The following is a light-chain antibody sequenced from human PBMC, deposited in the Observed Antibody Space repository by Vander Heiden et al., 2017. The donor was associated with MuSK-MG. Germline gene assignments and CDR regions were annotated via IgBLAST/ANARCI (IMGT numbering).Light chain of an antibody. CDR3: QAWDSSTVV. Sequence: YELTQPPSVSVSPGQTASITCPGDKLGDKYACWYQQKPGQSPVLVIYQDSKRPSGIPERFSGSNSGNTATLTISGTQAMDEADYYCQAWDSSTVVFGGGTKLTVL. CDR1: KLGDKY. CDR2: QDS. J-gene: IGLJ2*01. V-gene: IGLV3-1*01.